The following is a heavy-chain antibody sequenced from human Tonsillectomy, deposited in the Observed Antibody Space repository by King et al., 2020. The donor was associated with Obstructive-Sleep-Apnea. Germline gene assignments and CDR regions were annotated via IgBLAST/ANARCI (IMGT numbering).Heavy chain of an antibody. D-gene: IGHD4-17*01. CDR2: IRYDGSNK. CDR3: ASPSYGDYYFDY. J-gene: IGHJ4*02. V-gene: IGHV3-30*02. Sequence: VQLVESGGGVVQPGGSLRLSCAASGFSFSTSGMHWVRQAPGKGLEGVAFIRYDGSNKYYADSVKGRFTISRDNSKNTLYLQMSSLRAEDTAMYYCASPSYGDYYFDYWGQGTLVTVSS. CDR1: GFSFSTSG.